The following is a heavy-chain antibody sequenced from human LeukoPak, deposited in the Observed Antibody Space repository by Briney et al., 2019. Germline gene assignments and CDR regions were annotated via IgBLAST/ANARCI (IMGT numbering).Heavy chain of an antibody. D-gene: IGHD4-17*01. CDR1: GYTFTGYY. J-gene: IGHJ4*02. CDR2: INPNSGGT. Sequence: GASVKVSCKASGYTFTGYYMHWVRQAPGQGLEWMGWINPNSGGTNYAQKFQGRVTMTRDTSISTAYMELSRLRSDDTAVYYCARVPYDDYVYFDYWGQGTLVTVSS. CDR3: ARVPYDDYVYFDY. V-gene: IGHV1-2*02.